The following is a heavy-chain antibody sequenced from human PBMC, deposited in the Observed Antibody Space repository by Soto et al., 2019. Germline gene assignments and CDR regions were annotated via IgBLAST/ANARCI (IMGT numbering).Heavy chain of an antibody. Sequence: AASVKVSCKASGGTFSSYAISWVRQAPGQGLEWMGGIIPIFGTANYAQKFQGRVTITADESTSTAYMELSSLRSEDTAVYYCARGWVVTATYYGMDVWGQGTTVTVSS. D-gene: IGHD2-21*02. CDR3: ARGWVVTATYYGMDV. CDR1: GGTFSSYA. V-gene: IGHV1-69*13. J-gene: IGHJ6*02. CDR2: IIPIFGTA.